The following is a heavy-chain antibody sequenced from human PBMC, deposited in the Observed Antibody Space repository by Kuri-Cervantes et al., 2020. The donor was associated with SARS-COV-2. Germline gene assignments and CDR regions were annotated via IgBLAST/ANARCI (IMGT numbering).Heavy chain of an antibody. CDR1: GFTFSGYA. Sequence: LSLTCATSGFTFSGYAMHWVRQAPGKGLEWVAVISYDGSNKYYADSVKGRFTISRDNSKNMLYLQMNSLRAEDTAVYYCAREGERWLQFDFVWGQGTLVTVSS. J-gene: IGHJ4*02. CDR3: AREGERWLQFDFV. CDR2: ISYDGSNK. D-gene: IGHD5-24*01. V-gene: IGHV3-30*04.